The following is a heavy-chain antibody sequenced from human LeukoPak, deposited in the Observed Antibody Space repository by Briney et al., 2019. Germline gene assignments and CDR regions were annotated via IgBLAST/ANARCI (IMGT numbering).Heavy chain of an antibody. Sequence: ASVTVSFKASGYTFTSYAMNWVRQAPGKGREGMGWINTNTGNPTYPQGFGGRFVFSLDTSVSTAYLQISSLKAEDTAVYYCARVRSTTYYDFWSGYFSRYYYYMDVWGKGTTVTVSS. CDR1: GYTFTSYA. CDR2: INTNTGNP. J-gene: IGHJ6*03. V-gene: IGHV7-4-1*02. CDR3: ARVRSTTYYDFWSGYFSRYYYYMDV. D-gene: IGHD3-3*01.